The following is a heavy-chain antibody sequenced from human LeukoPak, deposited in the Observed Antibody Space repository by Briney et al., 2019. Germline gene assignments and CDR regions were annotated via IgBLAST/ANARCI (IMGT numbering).Heavy chain of an antibody. CDR2: ISGSGGRT. D-gene: IGHD6-13*01. CDR1: GFTFSSSD. Sequence: GGSLRASCAASGFTFSSSDMSWVRQAPGKGLEWVSVISGSGGRTYYADSVKGRFPISRDNSKNTLYLQMNSLRAEDTAVYYCAKDFLDSAAGTTWFDPWGQGTLVTVSS. V-gene: IGHV3-23*01. J-gene: IGHJ5*02. CDR3: AKDFLDSAAGTTWFDP.